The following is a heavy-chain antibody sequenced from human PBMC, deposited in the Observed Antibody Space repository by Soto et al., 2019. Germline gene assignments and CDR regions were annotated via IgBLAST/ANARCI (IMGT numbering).Heavy chain of an antibody. D-gene: IGHD2-21*01. J-gene: IGHJ3*02. V-gene: IGHV4-59*08. Sequence: SETLSLTCTVSGGSISSYYWSWVRQPPGKGLEWIAYVYYSGGTNYNPSLKSRVTISVDTSKNQFSLKLSSVTAADTAVYYCARIPPRSAFDIWGQGTVVTVSS. CDR2: VYYSGGT. CDR1: GGSISSYY. CDR3: ARIPPRSAFDI.